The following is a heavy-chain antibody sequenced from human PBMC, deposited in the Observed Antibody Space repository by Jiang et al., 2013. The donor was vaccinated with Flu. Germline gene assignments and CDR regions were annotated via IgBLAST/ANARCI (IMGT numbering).Heavy chain of an antibody. CDR3: ARVKD. V-gene: IGHV1-69*04. J-gene: IGHJ4*02. Sequence: LEWMGRIIPILGIANYAQKFQGRVTITADKSTSTAYMELSSLRSEDTAVYYCARVKDWGQGTLVTVSS. CDR2: IIPILGIA.